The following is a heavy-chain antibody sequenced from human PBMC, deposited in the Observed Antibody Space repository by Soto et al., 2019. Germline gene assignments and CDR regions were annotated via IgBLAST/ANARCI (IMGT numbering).Heavy chain of an antibody. J-gene: IGHJ3*02. Sequence: GGSLRLSCAASGFTFSSHAMSWARQAPGKGLEGVSSISGSGGSTYYADSVKGRFTISRDNSKNTLYLQMNSLRAEDTAVYYCAKDRSRYYDSSGYRIPDAFDIWGQGTMVTVSS. CDR2: ISGSGGST. D-gene: IGHD3-22*01. CDR3: AKDRSRYYDSSGYRIPDAFDI. V-gene: IGHV3-23*01. CDR1: GFTFSSHA.